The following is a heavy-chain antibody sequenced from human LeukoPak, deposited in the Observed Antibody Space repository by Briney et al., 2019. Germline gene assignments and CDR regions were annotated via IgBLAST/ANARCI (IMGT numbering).Heavy chain of an antibody. D-gene: IGHD2-15*01. CDR2: IYYSGGT. CDR3: AREGVIIEYCSGGSCHHRNNWFDP. CDR1: GGSISSSSYY. V-gene: IGHV4-39*07. Sequence: SETLSLTCTVSGGSISSSSYYWGWIRQPPGKGLEWIGSIYYSGGTYYNPSLKSRVTISVDTSKNQFSLKLSSVTAADTAVYYCAREGVIIEYCSGGSCHHRNNWFDPWGQGTLVTVSS. J-gene: IGHJ5*02.